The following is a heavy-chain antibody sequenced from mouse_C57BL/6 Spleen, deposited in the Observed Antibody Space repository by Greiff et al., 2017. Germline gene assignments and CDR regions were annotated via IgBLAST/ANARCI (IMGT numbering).Heavy chain of an antibody. V-gene: IGHV1-19*01. J-gene: IGHJ3*01. CDR3: ARGYDYDRAWFAY. D-gene: IGHD2-4*01. CDR1: GYTFTDYY. CDR2: INPYNGGT. Sequence: VQLQQSGPVLVKPGASVKMSCKASGYTFTDYYMNWVKQSHGKSLEWIGVINPYNGGTSYNQKFKGKATFTVDKSSSTAYMELNSLTSEDSAVYYCARGYDYDRAWFAYWGQGTLVTVSA.